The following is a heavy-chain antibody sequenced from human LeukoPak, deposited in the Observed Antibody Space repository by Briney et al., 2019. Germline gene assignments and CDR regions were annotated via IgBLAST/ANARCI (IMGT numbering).Heavy chain of an antibody. J-gene: IGHJ5*02. CDR2: IYPGDSDT. V-gene: IGHV5-51*07. D-gene: IGHD1-26*01. CDR3: ARRGREVS. Sequence: GESLKISCKGSGYTFTGYWIGWVHQMPGKGLEWMGVIYPGDSDTRYSPSFQGQVTISADKSITTAYLQWSSLKASDTAMYYCARRGREVSWGEGTLVTVSS. CDR1: GYTFTGYW.